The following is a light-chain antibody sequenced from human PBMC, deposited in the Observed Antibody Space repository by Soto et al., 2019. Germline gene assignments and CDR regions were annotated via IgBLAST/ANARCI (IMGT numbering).Light chain of an antibody. CDR3: QKYDRAPWT. V-gene: IGKV1-27*01. CDR2: AAS. CDR1: QGISNY. J-gene: IGKJ1*01. Sequence: DIQMTQSPSSLSASVRDRVTITCRASQGISNYLAWYQQKPGKVPKLLIYAASTLQSGVTSRFSGSGSGTDFTLTISSLQPEDVATYYCQKYDRAPWTFGQGTRVDIK.